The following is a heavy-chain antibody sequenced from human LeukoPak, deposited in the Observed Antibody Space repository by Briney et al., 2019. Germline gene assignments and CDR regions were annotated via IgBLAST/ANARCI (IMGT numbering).Heavy chain of an antibody. CDR1: GFTFSSYG. CDR3: AKDSDYGDYVCDY. CDR2: LSYDGSNN. V-gene: IGHV3-30*18. Sequence: GRSLRLSCAASGFTFSSYGMHWVRQAPGKGLXXXAVLSYDGSNNYYADSVKGRFTISRDNSKNTLYLQMNSLRAEDTAVYYCAKDSDYGDYVCDYWGQGTLVTVSS. J-gene: IGHJ4*02. D-gene: IGHD4-17*01.